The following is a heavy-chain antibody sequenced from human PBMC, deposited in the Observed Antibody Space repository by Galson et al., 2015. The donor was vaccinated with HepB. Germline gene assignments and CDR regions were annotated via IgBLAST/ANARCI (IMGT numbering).Heavy chain of an antibody. J-gene: IGHJ4*02. CDR1: GGTFSSYA. CDR2: IIPIFGTA. Sequence: SVKVSCKASGGTFSSYAISWVRQAPGQGLEWMGGIIPIFGTANYAQKFQGRVTITADESTSTAYMELSSLRSEDTAVYYCARDYYDSSGYYLFDYWGRGTLVTVSS. CDR3: ARDYYDSSGYYLFDY. D-gene: IGHD3-22*01. V-gene: IGHV1-69*13.